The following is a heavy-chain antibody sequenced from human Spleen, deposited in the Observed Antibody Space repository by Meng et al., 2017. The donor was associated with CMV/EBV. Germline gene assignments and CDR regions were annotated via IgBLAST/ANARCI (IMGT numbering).Heavy chain of an antibody. V-gene: IGHV1-2*02. CDR1: GYTFTSYG. J-gene: IGHJ4*02. CDR2: IHPHRGDT. CDR3: ARDYGRIVGATIYYFDY. D-gene: IGHD1-26*01. Sequence: ASVKVSCKASGYTFTSYGISWVRQAPGQGLEWMGWIHPHRGDTNYAQQFQGRVTLTRDTSINTGYMELTRLTSDDTAVYFCARDYGRIVGATIYYFDYWGQGTLVTVS.